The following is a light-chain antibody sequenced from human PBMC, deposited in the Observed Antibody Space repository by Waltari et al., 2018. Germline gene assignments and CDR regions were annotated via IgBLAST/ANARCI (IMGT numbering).Light chain of an antibody. CDR3: QTWGTGMGV. CDR1: GRHSSYS. CDR2: LNSDGTH. Sequence: QLVLTQSPSASASLGASVKLTCTLSGRHSSYSIAWPQQQPEKGPRYLMRLNSDGTHSKGDGIPDRFSWSSSGTGRYLTISSLQPDDESDYYCQTWGTGMGVFGGGTKLTVL. V-gene: IGLV4-69*01. J-gene: IGLJ2*01.